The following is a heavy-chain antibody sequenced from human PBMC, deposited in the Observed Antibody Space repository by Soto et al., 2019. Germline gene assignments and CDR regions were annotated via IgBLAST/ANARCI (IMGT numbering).Heavy chain of an antibody. CDR2: IYYSGST. CDR1: GGSISSYY. CDR3: ARGCRWGGHYYFDY. D-gene: IGHD3-16*01. V-gene: IGHV4-59*12. Sequence: PSETLSLTCTVSGGSISSYYWSWIRQPPGRGLEWIGYIYYSGSTNYNPSLKSRVTISRDNAKNTLYLQMNSLRAEDTAVYYCARGCRWGGHYYFDYWGQGTLVTVSS. J-gene: IGHJ4*02.